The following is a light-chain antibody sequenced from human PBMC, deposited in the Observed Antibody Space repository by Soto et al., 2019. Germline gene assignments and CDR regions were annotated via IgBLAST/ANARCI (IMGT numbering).Light chain of an antibody. CDR1: SSDVGGYNY. V-gene: IGLV2-14*01. J-gene: IGLJ3*02. CDR3: SSYTNSDTWV. Sequence: QSALTQPASVSGSPGQSLTISCTGTSSDVGGYNYVSWYQQHPGQVPKLTIYEVTNRPSGVSTRFSVSKSGSTAYLTISGLHSEDEADDYCSSYTNSDTWVFGGGTKLTVL. CDR2: EVT.